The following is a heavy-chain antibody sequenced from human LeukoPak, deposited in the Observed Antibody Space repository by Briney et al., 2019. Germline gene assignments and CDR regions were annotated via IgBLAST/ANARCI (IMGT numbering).Heavy chain of an antibody. CDR2: INHSGST. CDR1: GGSFSGYY. V-gene: IGHV4-34*01. Sequence: PSETLSPTCAVYGGSFSGYYWSWIRQPPGKGLEWIGEINHSGSTNYNPSLKSRVTVSVDTSRNQFSLKLSSVTAADTAVYYCARGERGYRYYYYYMDVWGKGTTVTVSS. D-gene: IGHD5-18*01. J-gene: IGHJ6*03. CDR3: ARGERGYRYYYYYMDV.